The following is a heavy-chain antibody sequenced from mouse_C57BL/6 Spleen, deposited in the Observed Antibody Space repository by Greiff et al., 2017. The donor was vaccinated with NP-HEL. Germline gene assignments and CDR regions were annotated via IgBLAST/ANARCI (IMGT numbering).Heavy chain of an antibody. D-gene: IGHD1-1*01. CDR2: INPNNGGT. Sequence: EVQLQQSGPELVKPGASVKISCKASGYTFTDYYMNWVKQSHGKSLEWIGDINPNNGGTSYNQKFKGKATLTVDKSSSTAYMELRSLTSEDSAVYYCAKGAYYGSSHFDYWGQGTTLTVSS. CDR3: AKGAYYGSSHFDY. CDR1: GYTFTDYY. J-gene: IGHJ2*01. V-gene: IGHV1-26*01.